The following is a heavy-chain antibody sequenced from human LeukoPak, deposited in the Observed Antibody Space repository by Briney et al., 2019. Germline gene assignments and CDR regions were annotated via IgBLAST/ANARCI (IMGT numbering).Heavy chain of an antibody. J-gene: IGHJ4*02. V-gene: IGHV3-23*01. CDR2: ISGSGGST. D-gene: IGHD6-19*01. CDR1: GFTFSSYA. CDR3: AKDRQWLVVFDY. Sequence: GGSLRLSCAASGFTFSSYAMSWVRQAPGKGLEWVSAISGSGGSTYYADSVKGRFTISRDNSKNTLYLQMNSLRAEDTAIYYCAKDRQWLVVFDYWGRGTLVTVSS.